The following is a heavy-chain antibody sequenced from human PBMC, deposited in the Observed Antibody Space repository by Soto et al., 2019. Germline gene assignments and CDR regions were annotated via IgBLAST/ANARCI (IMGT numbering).Heavy chain of an antibody. J-gene: IGHJ5*02. CDR1: GGSISSGDYY. CDR3: ARWWSGSRQGFDP. V-gene: IGHV4-31*03. CDR2: IYYSGST. D-gene: IGHD3-3*01. Sequence: QVQLQESGPGLVKPSQTLSLTCTVSGGSISSGDYYWSWIRQHPGKGLEWIGYIYYSGSTYYNPARKSRVTMSVDPSKNQFSLKLSSVTAAATAVYYCARWWSGSRQGFDPWGQGTLVTVSS.